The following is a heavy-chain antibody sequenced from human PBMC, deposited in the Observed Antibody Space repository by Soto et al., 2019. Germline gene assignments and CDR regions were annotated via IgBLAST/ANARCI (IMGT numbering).Heavy chain of an antibody. CDR2: IFYSGST. V-gene: IGHV4-39*01. CDR1: GGSITSSSFY. CDR3: ARHLVVAATTYNWFDL. Sequence: KPSETLSLTCTVSGGSITSSSFYWGWIRQLPGKGLEWIGSIFYSGSTYYNPSPRSRVTIYIDLSKNQFSLKLSSVTAADTAVYYCARHLVVAATTYNWFDLWGQGTLVTVSS. D-gene: IGHD2-15*01. J-gene: IGHJ5*02.